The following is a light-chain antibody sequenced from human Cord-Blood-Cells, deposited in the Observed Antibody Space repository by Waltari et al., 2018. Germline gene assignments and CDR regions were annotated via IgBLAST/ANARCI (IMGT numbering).Light chain of an antibody. CDR1: SSDVGGYNY. V-gene: IGLV2-14*01. CDR2: EVS. J-gene: IGLJ1*01. Sequence: QSALTQPASVSGSPGQSITISCTGTSSDVGGYNYVSWYQQHPGKAPKIMIYEVSKRPSGVSNRFSGSESGNTDSLTISVLQAEDEADYYCSSYTSSSTYVFGTGTKVTVL. CDR3: SSYTSSSTYV.